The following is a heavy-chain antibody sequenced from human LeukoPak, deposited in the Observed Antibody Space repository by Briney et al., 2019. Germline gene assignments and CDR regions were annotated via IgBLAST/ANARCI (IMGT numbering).Heavy chain of an antibody. Sequence: GGSLRLSCAASGFTLRNYAMSWVRQAPGKGLEWVSSSSGSGDVIYYADSVKGRFTISRDNSKNTLHMQMNSLRGEDTAVYYCAKDRSGKGDYYYGMDVWGQGTTVTVSS. CDR3: AKDRSGKGDYYYGMDV. J-gene: IGHJ6*02. D-gene: IGHD3-10*01. CDR2: SSGSGDVI. V-gene: IGHV3-23*01. CDR1: GFTLRNYA.